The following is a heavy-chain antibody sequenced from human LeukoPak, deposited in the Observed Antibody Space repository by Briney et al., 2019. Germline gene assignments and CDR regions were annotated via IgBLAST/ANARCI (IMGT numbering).Heavy chain of an antibody. CDR1: GFTFSSYG. CDR3: AKESPYISPRQYYFDY. D-gene: IGHD6-13*01. J-gene: IGHJ4*02. Sequence: GGSLRLSCAASGFTFSSYGMRWVRQAPGKGLEWVAVIWYDGSNKYYADSVKGRFTISRDNSKNTLYLQMNSLRAEDTAIYYCAKESPYISPRQYYFDYWGQGALVTVSS. CDR2: IWYDGSNK. V-gene: IGHV3-33*06.